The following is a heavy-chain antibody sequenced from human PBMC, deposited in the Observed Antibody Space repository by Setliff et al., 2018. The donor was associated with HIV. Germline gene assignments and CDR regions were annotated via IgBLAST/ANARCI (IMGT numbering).Heavy chain of an antibody. Sequence: SETLSLTCTVSGDSISSSRSFWGWIRQSPGKGLEWIGSIYFSGSVFYNPSLNSRVIISIDTSRNQFSLKLSSETGADTAVYYCARVSSVIELQGGDYFDSWGQGLLVTVSS. J-gene: IGHJ4*02. D-gene: IGHD1-7*01. V-gene: IGHV4-39*07. CDR2: IYFSGSV. CDR3: ARVSSVIELQGGDYFDS. CDR1: GDSISSSRSF.